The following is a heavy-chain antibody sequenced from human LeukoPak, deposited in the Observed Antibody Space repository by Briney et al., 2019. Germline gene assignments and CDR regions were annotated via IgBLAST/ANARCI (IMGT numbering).Heavy chain of an antibody. D-gene: IGHD6-13*01. J-gene: IGHJ3*02. V-gene: IGHV3-23*01. Sequence: GGSLRLSCAASGFTFSSSAMSWVRQAPGKGLEWVSAISGSGGSTYYADSVKGRFTISRDNSKNTLYLQMNSLRAEDTAVYYCAKLDSSSWYSGAFDIWGQGTMVTVSS. CDR1: GFTFSSSA. CDR3: AKLDSSSWYSGAFDI. CDR2: ISGSGGST.